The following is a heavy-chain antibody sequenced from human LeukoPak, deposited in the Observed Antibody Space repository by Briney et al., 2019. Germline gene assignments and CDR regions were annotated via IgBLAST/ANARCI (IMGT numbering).Heavy chain of an antibody. Sequence: PGGSLRLSCAASGFTFDDYAMHWVRQAPGKGLEWVSGISWNSGSIGCTDSVKGRFTISRDNAKNSLYLQMNSLRAEDTALYYCAKESPERWLQLLYYFDSWGQGTLVTVSS. CDR2: ISWNSGSI. D-gene: IGHD5-24*01. CDR3: AKESPERWLQLLYYFDS. J-gene: IGHJ4*02. CDR1: GFTFDDYA. V-gene: IGHV3-9*01.